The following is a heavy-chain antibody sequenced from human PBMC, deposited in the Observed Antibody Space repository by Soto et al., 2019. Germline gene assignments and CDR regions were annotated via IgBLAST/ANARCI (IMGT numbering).Heavy chain of an antibody. D-gene: IGHD6-13*01. V-gene: IGHV3-15*01. CDR3: TCSYISSSWQNDDY. CDR1: GFTFSNAW. Sequence: PGGSLRLSCAASGFTFSNAWMSWVRQAPGKGLEWVGRIKSKTDGGTTDYAAPVKGRFTISRDDSKNTLYLQMNSLKTEDTAVYYCTCSYISSSWQNDDYWGQGTLVTVSS. CDR2: IKSKTDGGTT. J-gene: IGHJ4*02.